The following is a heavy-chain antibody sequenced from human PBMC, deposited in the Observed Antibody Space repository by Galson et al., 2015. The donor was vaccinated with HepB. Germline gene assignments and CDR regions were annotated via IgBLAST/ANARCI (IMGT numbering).Heavy chain of an antibody. CDR3: AKPRYPDAFHL. D-gene: IGHD1-26*01. J-gene: IGHJ3*01. CDR2: MFHSGST. CDR1: GDSISASY. V-gene: IGHV4-59*08. Sequence: SETLSLTCTVTGDSISASYWSWIRQPPGKGLEWIGYMFHSGSTTYNPSLKSRATISVDTSRNQFSLKLTSVTAADTAVYYCAKPRYPDAFHLWGQGAMVTVSS.